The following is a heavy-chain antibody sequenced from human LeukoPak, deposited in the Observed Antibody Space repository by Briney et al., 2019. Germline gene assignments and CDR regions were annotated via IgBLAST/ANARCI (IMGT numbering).Heavy chain of an antibody. CDR1: GGTFSSYA. D-gene: IGHD3-10*01. Sequence: ASVKVSCKASGGTFSSYAISWVRQAPGQGLEWMGRIIPILGIANYAQKFQGRVTITADKSTSTAYMELSSLRSEDTAVYYCARDPGYCGSGSYLNWFDPWGQGTLVTVSS. J-gene: IGHJ5*02. CDR2: IIPILGIA. CDR3: ARDPGYCGSGSYLNWFDP. V-gene: IGHV1-69*04.